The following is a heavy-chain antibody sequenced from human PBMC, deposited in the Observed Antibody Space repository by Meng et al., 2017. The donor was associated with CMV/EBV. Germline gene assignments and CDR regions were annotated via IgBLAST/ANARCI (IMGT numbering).Heavy chain of an antibody. CDR2: LIPIFGTA. V-gene: IGHV1-69*05. CDR3: ARSLRYCSSTSCYTPVGY. Sequence: TFSSYAISRVPQAPGQGVGVVGGLIPIFGTANYTPKFQGRVTITTDESTSTAYMELSSLRSEDTAVYYCARSLRYCSSTSCYTPVGYWGQGTLVTVSS. D-gene: IGHD2-2*02. CDR1: TFSSYA. J-gene: IGHJ4*02.